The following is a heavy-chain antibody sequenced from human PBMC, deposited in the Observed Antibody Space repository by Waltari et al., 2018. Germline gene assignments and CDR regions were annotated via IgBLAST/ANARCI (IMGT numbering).Heavy chain of an antibody. Sequence: QVQLQESGPGLMKPSQTLSLTCPVSGGSISSGDYYWSWIRQPPGRGLEWIGYIYYTGRTYYNPSLKSRVAMSVDTSKNQFSLKLSSVTAADTAVYYCARFLTGNYFDYWGQGTLVPVSS. D-gene: IGHD1-20*01. CDR1: GGSISSGDYY. CDR3: ARFLTGNYFDY. J-gene: IGHJ4*02. CDR2: IYYTGRT. V-gene: IGHV4-30-4*08.